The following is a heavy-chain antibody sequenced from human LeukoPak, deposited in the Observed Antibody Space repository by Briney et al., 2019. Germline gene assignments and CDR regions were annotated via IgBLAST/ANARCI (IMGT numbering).Heavy chain of an antibody. CDR2: IYYSGST. CDR3: ASSEVGYYDFWSGYYNYMDA. V-gene: IGHV4-39*01. D-gene: IGHD3-3*01. Sequence: PSETLSLTCTVSGGSISSSSYYWGWIRQPPGKGLEWIGSIYYSGSTYYNPSLKSRVTISVDTSKNQFSLELSSVTAADTAVYYYASSEVGYYDFWSGYYNYMDAWGKGTTVTVSS. CDR1: GGSISSSSYY. J-gene: IGHJ6*03.